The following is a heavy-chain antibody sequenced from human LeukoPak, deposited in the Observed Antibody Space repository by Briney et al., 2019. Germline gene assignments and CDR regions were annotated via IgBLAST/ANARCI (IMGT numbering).Heavy chain of an antibody. CDR1: GYTFTGYY. CDR2: INPNSGGT. J-gene: IGHJ3*02. D-gene: IGHD3-22*01. CDR3: ASARGYYDSSGSAFDI. Sequence: ASVKVSCKASGYTFTGYYMHWVRQAPGQGLEWMGWINPNSGGTNYAQKFQGRVTMTRDTSISTAYMELSRLRSDDTAVYYCASARGYYDSSGSAFDIWGQGTMVTVSS. V-gene: IGHV1-2*02.